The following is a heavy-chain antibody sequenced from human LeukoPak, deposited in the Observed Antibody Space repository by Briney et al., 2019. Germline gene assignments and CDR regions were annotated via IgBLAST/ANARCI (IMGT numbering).Heavy chain of an antibody. CDR2: ISAYNGNT. CDR3: AAGGQLRYFDWLLPEPYYFDY. Sequence: ASVKVSCKASGYTFTSYGISWVRQAPGQGLEWMGWISAYNGNTNYARKLQGRVTMTTDTSTSTAYMELRSLRSDDTAVYYCAAGGQLRYFDWLLPEPYYFDYWGQGTLVTVSS. V-gene: IGHV1-18*04. CDR1: GYTFTSYG. J-gene: IGHJ4*02. D-gene: IGHD3-9*01.